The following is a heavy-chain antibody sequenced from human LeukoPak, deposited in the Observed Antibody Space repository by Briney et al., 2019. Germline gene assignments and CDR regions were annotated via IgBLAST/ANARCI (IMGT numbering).Heavy chain of an antibody. V-gene: IGHV4-39*01. Sequence: RPSETLSLTCTVSGDSISTRNYYWGWIRQPPGKGLEWIGSIYSSGSTYYNPSLKSRVATSVDTSKNQFSLNLSSVTAADTAVYYCARHRRWEPVDYWGQGTLVTVSS. CDR3: ARHRRWEPVDY. J-gene: IGHJ4*02. D-gene: IGHD1-26*01. CDR2: IYSSGST. CDR1: GDSISTRNYY.